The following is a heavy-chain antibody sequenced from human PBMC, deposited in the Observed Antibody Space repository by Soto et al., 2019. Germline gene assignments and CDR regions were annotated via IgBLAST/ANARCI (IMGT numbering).Heavy chain of an antibody. Sequence: PGGSLRLSCAASGFPFSDYYRSWIRQAPGKGLEWVSYISSSGSTIYYADSVKGRFTISRDNAKNSLYLQMNSLRAEDTAVYYCARDMVPLSHDFWSGYFDYWGQGTLVTVSS. D-gene: IGHD3-3*01. CDR2: ISSSGSTI. V-gene: IGHV3-11*01. J-gene: IGHJ4*02. CDR1: GFPFSDYY. CDR3: ARDMVPLSHDFWSGYFDY.